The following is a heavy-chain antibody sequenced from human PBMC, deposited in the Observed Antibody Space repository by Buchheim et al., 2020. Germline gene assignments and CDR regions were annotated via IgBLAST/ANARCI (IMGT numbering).Heavy chain of an antibody. CDR1: GFTFSSHA. CDR2: IWYDGSNR. CDR3: AGLKQSITGTPV. Sequence: QVQLVETGGGVVQPGRSLRLSCAASGFTFSSHAMHWVRQAPGKGLEWVAFIWYDGSNRHYADSVKGRFTVSRDNSKNTLYLQMNSLRAEDTAVYYCAGLKQSITGTPVWGQGTL. V-gene: IGHV3-33*01. D-gene: IGHD1-20*01. J-gene: IGHJ4*02.